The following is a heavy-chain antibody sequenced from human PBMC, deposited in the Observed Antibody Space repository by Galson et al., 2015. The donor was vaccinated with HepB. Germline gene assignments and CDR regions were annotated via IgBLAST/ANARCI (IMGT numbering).Heavy chain of an antibody. CDR1: GYTFMNYW. V-gene: IGHV5-10-1*01. J-gene: IGHJ4*02. CDR2: IDPSNSYT. CDR3: ARHADDGQADF. Sequence: QSGAEVKIPGESLTISCKGSGYTFMNYWITWVRQMPGKGLEWMGRIDPSNSYTNFRPAFQGHVTISVDKSTSTAYLQWNSLKASDTAMYYCARHADDGQADFWGQGTLVTVSS. D-gene: IGHD3-3*01.